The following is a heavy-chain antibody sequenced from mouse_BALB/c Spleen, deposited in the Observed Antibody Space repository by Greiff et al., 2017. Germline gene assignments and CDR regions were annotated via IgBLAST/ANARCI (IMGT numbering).Heavy chain of an antibody. J-gene: IGHJ4*01. Sequence: VQLKESGAELVRPGALVKLSCKASGFNIKDYYMHWVKQRPEQGLEWIGWIDPENGNTIYDPKFQGKASITADTSSNTAYLQLSSLTSEDTAVYYCARGNHSFYAMDYWGQGTSVTVSS. D-gene: IGHD2-1*01. CDR1: GFNIKDYY. CDR3: ARGNHSFYAMDY. V-gene: IGHV14-1*02. CDR2: IDPENGNT.